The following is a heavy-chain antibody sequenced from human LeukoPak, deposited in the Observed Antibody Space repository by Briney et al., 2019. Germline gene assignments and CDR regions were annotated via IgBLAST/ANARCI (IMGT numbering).Heavy chain of an antibody. CDR2: IKIDGST. Sequence: GGSLRLSRAASGFTFSDHFLAWVRQAPGKGLEWVSLIKIDGSTYYPDSVKGRFTISRDNSKNMVYLQMNSLRAEDTAVYYCARHDYLGDWGQGTLVTVSS. CDR3: ARHDYLGD. V-gene: IGHV3-53*01. CDR1: GFTFSDHF. J-gene: IGHJ4*02.